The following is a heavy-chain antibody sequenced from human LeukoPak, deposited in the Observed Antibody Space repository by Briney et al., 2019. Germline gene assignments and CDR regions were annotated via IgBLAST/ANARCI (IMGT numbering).Heavy chain of an antibody. Sequence: GRSLRLSCVGSGFIFSNYNMNWVRQAPGKGLEWISYISSRGTVSYADSVKGRFTISRDNSKNTLYLQMNSLRAEDTAVYYCAKAIDFWSGYQASFDYWGQGTLVTVSS. CDR3: AKAIDFWSGYQASFDY. J-gene: IGHJ4*02. V-gene: IGHV3-48*01. D-gene: IGHD3-3*01. CDR2: ISSRGTV. CDR1: GFIFSNYN.